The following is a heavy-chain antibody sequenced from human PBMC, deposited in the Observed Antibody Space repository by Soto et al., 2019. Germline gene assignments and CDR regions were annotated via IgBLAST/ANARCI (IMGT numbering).Heavy chain of an antibody. CDR3: ARTFYEESGYYYEMDY. CDR1: GTIFSSYA. V-gene: IGHV1-69*01. Sequence: QVQLVQSGAEVKKPGSSVKVSCKVSGTIFSSYAITWVRQAPGQGLEWMGGIIPIFGTKNYTEKLRDRISITADESTSTANMELNSLRSEDTAVYYCARTFYEESGYYYEMDYWGQGTLVTVSS. J-gene: IGHJ4*02. CDR2: IIPIFGTK. D-gene: IGHD3-22*01.